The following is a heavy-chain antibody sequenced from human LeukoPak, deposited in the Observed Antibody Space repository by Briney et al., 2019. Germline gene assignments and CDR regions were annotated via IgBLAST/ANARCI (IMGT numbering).Heavy chain of an antibody. Sequence: SETLSLTCAVYGGSFSGYYWSWIRQPPGKGLEWIGEINHSGSTNYNPSLKSRVTISVDTSKNQFSLKLSSVTAADTAVYYCARGRGPGYSYGSGKLPPPPWGRSLDYWGQGTLVTVSS. CDR3: ARGRGPGYSYGSGKLPPPPWGRSLDY. CDR2: INHSGST. V-gene: IGHV4-34*01. J-gene: IGHJ4*02. D-gene: IGHD5-18*01. CDR1: GGSFSGYY.